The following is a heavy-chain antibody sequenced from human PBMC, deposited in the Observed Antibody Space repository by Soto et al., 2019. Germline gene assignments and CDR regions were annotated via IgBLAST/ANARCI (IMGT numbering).Heavy chain of an antibody. V-gene: IGHV2-26*01. CDR3: ARRHLAVAVSPWFDP. D-gene: IGHD6-19*01. Sequence: QVTLKESGPVLVKPTETLTLRCTVSGLSITDSEMGVSWIRQRPGRPLEWLAHIDSSGEKSYRTFLKSRLAISKDTCKRQIVLTMTNMDPADTATYYCARRHLAVAVSPWFDPWGQGIPVTVSS. J-gene: IGHJ5*02. CDR2: IDSSGEK. CDR1: GLSITDSEMG.